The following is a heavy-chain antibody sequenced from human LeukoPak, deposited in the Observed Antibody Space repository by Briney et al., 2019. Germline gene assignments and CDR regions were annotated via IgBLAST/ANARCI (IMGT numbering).Heavy chain of an antibody. CDR3: AKDKTREAWIQLWLGAFDI. Sequence: GGSLRLSCAASGFTFSSYSMNWVRQAPGKGLEWVSPISSSSSYIYYADSVKGRFTISRDNAKNSLYLQMNSLRAEDTAVYYCAKDKTREAWIQLWLGAFDIWGQGTMVTVSS. J-gene: IGHJ3*02. CDR1: GFTFSSYS. CDR2: ISSSSSYI. D-gene: IGHD5-18*01. V-gene: IGHV3-21*01.